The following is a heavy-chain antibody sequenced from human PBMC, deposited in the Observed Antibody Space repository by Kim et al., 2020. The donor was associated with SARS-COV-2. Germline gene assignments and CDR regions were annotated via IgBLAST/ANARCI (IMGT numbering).Heavy chain of an antibody. CDR1: GYTFSAYY. V-gene: IGHV1-2*06. J-gene: IGHJ5*02. CDR3: ARGGLWERYFDP. CDR2: INPDIGDT. D-gene: IGHD1-26*01. Sequence: ASVKVSCKASGYTFSAYYIHWVRQAPGQGLEWMGRINPDIGDTNYAQKFQGRVTTTRDTSITTVYMELRSLRSEDMAVYYCARGGLWERYFDPWGQGTLV.